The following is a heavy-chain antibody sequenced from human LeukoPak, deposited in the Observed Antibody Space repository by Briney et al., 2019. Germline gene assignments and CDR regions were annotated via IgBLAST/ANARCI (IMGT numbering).Heavy chain of an antibody. CDR3: ARQIGGFGEFDYFDY. CDR1: CCPISSSRYY. J-gene: IGHJ4*02. V-gene: IGHV4-39*01. D-gene: IGHD3-10*01. Sequence: SETLSLTCTVSCCPISSSRYYWGWIRQPPGTGLEWVGCIYYTGSTYYNPSLKSRVTISVDTSKNQFSLKLSSVTAADTAVYYCARQIGGFGEFDYFDYWGQGTLVTVSS. CDR2: IYYTGST.